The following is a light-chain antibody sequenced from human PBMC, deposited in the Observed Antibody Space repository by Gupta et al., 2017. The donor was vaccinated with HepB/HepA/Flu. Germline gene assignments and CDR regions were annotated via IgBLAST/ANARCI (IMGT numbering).Light chain of an antibody. J-gene: IGLJ2*01. CDR2: DDS. Sequence: SYVLTQPPSVSVAPGKTARISCGGNSIGSKRVHWYQQRPGQAPALVVYDDSDRPSGIPERFSGSNSENTATLTISRVEAGDEADYYCQVWDSSSDHVVFGGGTKLTVL. V-gene: IGLV3-21*03. CDR3: QVWDSSSDHVV. CDR1: SIGSKR.